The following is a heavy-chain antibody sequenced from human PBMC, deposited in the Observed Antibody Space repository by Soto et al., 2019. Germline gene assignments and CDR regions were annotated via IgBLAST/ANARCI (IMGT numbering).Heavy chain of an antibody. CDR2: ISSSGSTI. J-gene: IGHJ6*02. D-gene: IGHD1-26*01. CDR1: GFTFSDYY. V-gene: IGHV3-11*01. CDR3: AGRVGATNYGMDV. Sequence: PGGSLRLSCAASGFTFSDYYMSWIRQAPGKGLEWVSYISSSGSTIYYADSVKGRFTISRDNAKNSLYLQMNNLRAEDTAVYYCAGRVGATNYGMDVWGQGTTVTVSS.